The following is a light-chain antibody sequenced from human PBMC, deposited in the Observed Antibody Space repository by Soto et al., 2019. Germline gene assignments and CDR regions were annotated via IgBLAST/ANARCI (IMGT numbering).Light chain of an antibody. CDR3: NSYAGSNSFV. V-gene: IGLV2-8*01. CDR1: SGDVGGYNY. CDR2: EVN. Sequence: QSVLTQPPSASGSPGQSVTISCTGTSGDVGGYNYVSWYQQHPGKAPKLVIFEVNKRPSGVPDRFSGSKSGNTASLTVSGLQTEDEADYYRNSYAGSNSFVFGTGTKLTVL. J-gene: IGLJ1*01.